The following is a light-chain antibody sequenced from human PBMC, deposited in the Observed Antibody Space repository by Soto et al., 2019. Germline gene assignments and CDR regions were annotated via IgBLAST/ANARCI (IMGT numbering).Light chain of an antibody. J-gene: IGLJ2*01. Sequence: QPVLTQSPSASASLGASVKLTCTLSSGHSSYAIAWHQQQPEKGPRYLMMLNSDGSHNKGDGIPDRFSGFSSGAERYLTISGLQSEDEADYYCQTWGSGVQGIFGGGTKLTVL. CDR2: LNSDGSH. CDR3: QTWGSGVQGI. V-gene: IGLV4-69*01. CDR1: SGHSSYA.